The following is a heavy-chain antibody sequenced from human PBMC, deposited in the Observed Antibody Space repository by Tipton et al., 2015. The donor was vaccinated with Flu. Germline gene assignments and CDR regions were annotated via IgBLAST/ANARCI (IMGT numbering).Heavy chain of an antibody. CDR2: IYYSGST. J-gene: IGHJ2*01. D-gene: IGHD3-10*01. V-gene: IGHV4-39*07. CDR3: ARGDYYGYWYFDL. Sequence: TLSLTCTVSGGSISSSSYYWGWIRRPPGKGLEWIGSIYYSGSTYYNPSLKSRVTISVGTSKNQFSLKLSSVTSADTAVYYCARGDYYGYWYFDLWVRGTLVTVSS. CDR1: GGSISSSSYY.